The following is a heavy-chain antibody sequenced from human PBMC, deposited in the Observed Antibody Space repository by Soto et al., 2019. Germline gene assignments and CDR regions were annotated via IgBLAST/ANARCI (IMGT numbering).Heavy chain of an antibody. D-gene: IGHD3-16*01. V-gene: IGHV1-18*01. CDR2: INPYNGNT. CDR3: ARDWFGIDY. J-gene: IGHJ4*02. Sequence: QVQLVQSGAEVKKPGASVKVSCKASGYTFTSYGISWVRQAPGQGLEWMGWINPYNGNTNYAQKLQGRVTMTTDTSKNTAYMGLRSLRSDDTGVYYCARDWFGIDYWGEGTLVTVSS. CDR1: GYTFTSYG.